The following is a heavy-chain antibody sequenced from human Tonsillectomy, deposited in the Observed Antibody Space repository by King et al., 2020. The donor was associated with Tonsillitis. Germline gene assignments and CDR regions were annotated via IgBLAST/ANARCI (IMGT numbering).Heavy chain of an antibody. CDR1: GFTFSRYW. J-gene: IGHJ1*01. Sequence: VQLVESGGDLVQSGGSLRLSCAASGFTFSRYWMSWVRQAPGKGLEWVANINQDGSLKWYVDSVRGRFIISRDNAKNSLSLQMNGLRVEDTAVYYCARHGSWDSGASCGNWGRGVLAAAPS. CDR2: INQDGSLK. D-gene: IGHD4-17*01. CDR3: ARHGSWDSGASCGN. V-gene: IGHV3-7*03.